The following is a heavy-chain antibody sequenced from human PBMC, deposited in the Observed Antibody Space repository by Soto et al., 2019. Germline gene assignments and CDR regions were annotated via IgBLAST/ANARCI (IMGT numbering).Heavy chain of an antibody. CDR3: ARDSGGPWDDYGGNSEKFIDY. CDR2: IWYDGSNK. D-gene: IGHD4-17*01. CDR1: GFTFSSYG. V-gene: IGHV3-33*01. Sequence: GGSLRLSCAASGFTFSSYGMHWVRQAPGKGLEWVAVIWYDGSNKYYADSVKGRFTISRDNSKNTLYLQMNSLRAEDTAVYYCARDSGGPWDDYGGNSEKFIDYWGQGTLVTVSS. J-gene: IGHJ4*02.